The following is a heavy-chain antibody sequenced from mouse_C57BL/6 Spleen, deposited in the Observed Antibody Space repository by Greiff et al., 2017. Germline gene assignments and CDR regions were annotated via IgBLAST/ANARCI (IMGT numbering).Heavy chain of an antibody. CDR2: IYPGDGDT. J-gene: IGHJ1*03. Sequence: VQLQQSGAELVKPGASVTISCKASGYAFSSYWMNWVKQRPGKGLEWIGQIYPGDGDTNYNGKFKGKATLTADKSSSTAYMQLSCLTSEDSAVYVGARNPNYGSSCGYFDVWGTGTTVTVSS. V-gene: IGHV1-80*01. D-gene: IGHD1-1*01. CDR3: ARNPNYGSSCGYFDV. CDR1: GYAFSSYW.